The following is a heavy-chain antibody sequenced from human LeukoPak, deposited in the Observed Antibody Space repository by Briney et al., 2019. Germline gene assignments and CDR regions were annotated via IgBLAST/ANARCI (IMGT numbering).Heavy chain of an antibody. J-gene: IGHJ4*02. CDR3: ARGGYSYGSPFDY. CDR2: IYYSGST. D-gene: IGHD5-18*01. CDR1: GGSISSYY. V-gene: IGHV4-59*01. Sequence: SETLSLTCTVSGGSISSYYWSWIRQPPGKGLEWIGYIYYSGSTNYNPSLKSQVTISVDTSKNQFSLKLSSVTAADTAVYYCARGGYSYGSPFDYWGQGTLVTVSS.